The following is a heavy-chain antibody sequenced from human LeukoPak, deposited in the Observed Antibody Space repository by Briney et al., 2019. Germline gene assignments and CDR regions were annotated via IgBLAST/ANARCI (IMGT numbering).Heavy chain of an antibody. Sequence: RSGGSLRLSCAASGFTFSSYGMHWVRQAPGKGLEWVAVISYDGSNKYYADSVKGQFTISRDNSKNTLYLQMNSLRAEDTAVYYCAKGSYDYWGQGTLVTVSS. CDR3: AKGSYDY. D-gene: IGHD3-16*02. V-gene: IGHV3-30*18. CDR1: GFTFSSYG. CDR2: ISYDGSNK. J-gene: IGHJ4*02.